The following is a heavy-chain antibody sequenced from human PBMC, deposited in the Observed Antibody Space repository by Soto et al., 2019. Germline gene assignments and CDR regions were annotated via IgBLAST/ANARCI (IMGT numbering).Heavy chain of an antibody. CDR3: ATLSTVTHAFDI. J-gene: IGHJ3*02. D-gene: IGHD4-17*01. CDR1: GGSFSGYY. V-gene: IGHV4-34*01. Sequence: SETLSLTCAVYGGSFSGYYWSWIRQPPGKGLEWIGEINHSGSTNYNPSLKSRVTISVDTSKNQFSLKLSSVTAADTAVYYCATLSTVTHAFDIWGQGTVVTVSS. CDR2: INHSGST.